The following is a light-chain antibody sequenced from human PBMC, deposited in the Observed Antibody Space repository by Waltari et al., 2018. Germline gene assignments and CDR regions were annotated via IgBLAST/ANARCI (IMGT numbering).Light chain of an antibody. CDR1: QSIDIY. J-gene: IGKJ1*01. V-gene: IGKV1-39*01. CDR2: AAT. Sequence: DIQMTQSPSSLSASVGDRVTITCRTSQSIDIYLHWYQQKAGKAPRILIYAATHLQNGVPSRFSGSGSETDFTLTISSLQPEDFATYYFQQSYSTRWTFGQGTVVELK. CDR3: QQSYSTRWT.